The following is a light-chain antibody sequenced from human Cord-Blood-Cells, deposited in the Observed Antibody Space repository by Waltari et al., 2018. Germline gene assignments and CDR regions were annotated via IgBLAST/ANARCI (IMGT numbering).Light chain of an antibody. V-gene: IGLV1-40*01. CDR2: GNS. Sequence: QSVLTPPPSVSGAPGQRVTISCTGRSSNIGAGYDVHWYQQPPGTAPKLLIYGNSNRPSGVPDRFSGSKSGTSASLAITGLQAEDEADYYCQSYDSSHWVFGGGTKLTVL. CDR1: SSNIGAGYD. CDR3: QSYDSSHWV. J-gene: IGLJ3*02.